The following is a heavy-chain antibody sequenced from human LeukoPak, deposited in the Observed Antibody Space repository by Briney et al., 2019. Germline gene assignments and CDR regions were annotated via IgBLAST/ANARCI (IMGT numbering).Heavy chain of an antibody. D-gene: IGHD3-3*01. CDR1: GFSFSAYG. CDR3: AREQSSTIFGGDYYGMDV. Sequence: GGSLRLSCAVSGFSFSAYGMHWVRQAPGKGLEWVAVIWYDGSKKYYVDSVKGRFTISRDNSKNTLYLQMNSLRAEDTAMYYCAREQSSTIFGGDYYGMDVWGQGTTVTVSS. CDR2: IWYDGSKK. J-gene: IGHJ6*01. V-gene: IGHV3-33*01.